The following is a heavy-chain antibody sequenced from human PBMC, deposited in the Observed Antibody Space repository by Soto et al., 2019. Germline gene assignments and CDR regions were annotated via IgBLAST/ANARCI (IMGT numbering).Heavy chain of an antibody. D-gene: IGHD6-6*01. CDR2: INQDGSEK. J-gene: IGHJ5*02. Sequence: GGSLRLSCLDSGFTFSTSWMTWVRQVPGKGLEWVANINQDGSEKYYVDSVKGRFTISRDNTKNSLYLQMNSVRAEDTAVYYCAKDQSIAAYWFDPWGQGTLVTVSS. V-gene: IGHV3-7*01. CDR3: AKDQSIAAYWFDP. CDR1: GFTFSTSW.